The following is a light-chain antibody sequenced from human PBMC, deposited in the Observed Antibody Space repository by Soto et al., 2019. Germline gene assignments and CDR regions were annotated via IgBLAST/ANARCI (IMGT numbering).Light chain of an antibody. V-gene: IGLV3-21*02. CDR2: DDS. CDR1: NIESKS. Sequence: SYELTQPPSVSVAPGQTARITCGGDNIESKSVHWYQQKPDQAPVLVAYDDSDRPSGIPERFSGSNSGNTATLTISRVEAGDEADYYCQVWDNSSDFYVFGTGTKVTVL. J-gene: IGLJ1*01. CDR3: QVWDNSSDFYV.